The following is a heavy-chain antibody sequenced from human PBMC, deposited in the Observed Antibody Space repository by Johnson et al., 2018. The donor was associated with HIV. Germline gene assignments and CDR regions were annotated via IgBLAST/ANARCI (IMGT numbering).Heavy chain of an antibody. D-gene: IGHD5-24*01. V-gene: IGHV3-30*19. CDR3: ARRQSTRDLFAPDDGFDI. CDR1: GFTFSSYG. CDR2: ISNDERNT. Sequence: QMLLVESGGGVVQPGGSLRLLCATSGFTFSSYGMHWVRQAPGKGLEWVAGISNDERNTFYTDSVKGRFSISRDNSKNTVYLQMLSLRGEDTAIYYCARRQSTRDLFAPDDGFDIWGQGTMVTVSS. J-gene: IGHJ3*02.